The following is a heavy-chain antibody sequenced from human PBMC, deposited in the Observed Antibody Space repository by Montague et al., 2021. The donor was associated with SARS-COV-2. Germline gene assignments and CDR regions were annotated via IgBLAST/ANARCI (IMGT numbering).Heavy chain of an antibody. CDR2: IYYSGST. D-gene: IGHD3-10*01. J-gene: IGHJ4*02. CDR1: GGSISSSSYY. V-gene: IGHV4-39*07. Sequence: SETLSLTCTVSGGSISSSSYYWGWIRQPPGKGLEWIGSIYYSGSTYYNPSLKSRVTISVGTSKNQFSLKLSSVTAADTAVYYCAKLLWFRGGFDYWGQGTLVTGSS. CDR3: AKLLWFRGGFDY.